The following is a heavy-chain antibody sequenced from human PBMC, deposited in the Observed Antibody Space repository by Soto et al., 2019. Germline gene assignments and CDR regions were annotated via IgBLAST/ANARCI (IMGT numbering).Heavy chain of an antibody. D-gene: IGHD3-16*01. J-gene: IGHJ5*02. Sequence: PSETLSLTCTVSGGSISSGGYYWSWIRQHPGKGLEWIGYIYYSGSTYYNPSPKSRVTISVDTSKNQFSLKLSSVTAADTAVYYCARVDYARGVDPWGQGTLVTVSS. V-gene: IGHV4-31*03. CDR1: GGSISSGGYY. CDR2: IYYSGST. CDR3: ARVDYARGVDP.